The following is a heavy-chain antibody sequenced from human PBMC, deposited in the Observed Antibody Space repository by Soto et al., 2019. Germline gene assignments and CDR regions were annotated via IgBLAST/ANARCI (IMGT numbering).Heavy chain of an antibody. Sequence: PGESLTISCNASGYSFPSYWIGWVRQMPGKGLERLGIIYPGDSDTRYSPSFQGQVTISADKSISTAYLQWSSLKASDTAMYYCVRMGFSGGGYLSYYYYGMDIWGQGTTVTVSS. V-gene: IGHV5-51*01. CDR1: GYSFPSYW. CDR2: IYPGDSDT. D-gene: IGHD5-18*01. CDR3: VRMGFSGGGYLSYYYYGMDI. J-gene: IGHJ6*02.